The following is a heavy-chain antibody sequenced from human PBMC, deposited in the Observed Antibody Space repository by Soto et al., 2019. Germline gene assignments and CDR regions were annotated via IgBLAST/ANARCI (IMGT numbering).Heavy chain of an antibody. CDR1: GGSISSGGYY. CDR3: ARGYITAVGDAFDV. CDR2: IYYGGTT. D-gene: IGHD6-13*01. J-gene: IGHJ3*01. V-gene: IGHV4-31*03. Sequence: SETLSLTCTVSGGSISSGGYYWSWIRQHPGKGLEWIGYIYYGGTTHYNPSLKSRVTMSLDTSKNQFSLNLTSVTVADTAIYYCARGYITAVGDAFDVWGQGTMVTVSS.